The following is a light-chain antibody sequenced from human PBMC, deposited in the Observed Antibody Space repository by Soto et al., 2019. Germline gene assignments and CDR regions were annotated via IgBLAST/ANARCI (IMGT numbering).Light chain of an antibody. V-gene: IGLV1-40*01. CDR3: QSYDSSLSGWV. CDR2: GNS. Sequence: QSVLTQPPSVSGAPGQRVTISCTGSSSNIGAGYDVHWYQQLPGTAPKLLISGNSNRPSGVPDRFSDSKSGTSASLAITGLQAEDEADYYCQSYDSSLSGWVFGGGTQLTVL. CDR1: SSNIGAGYD. J-gene: IGLJ3*02.